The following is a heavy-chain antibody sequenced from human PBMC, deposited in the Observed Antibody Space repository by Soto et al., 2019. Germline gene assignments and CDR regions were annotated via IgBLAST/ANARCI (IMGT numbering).Heavy chain of an antibody. J-gene: IGHJ6*02. Sequence: GGSLRLCCAASEFTVDNYYMSWVRQAPGKGLEWVSVIYSGGTTYHADSVKGRFTISRDNSKNTVFLQMEAPRAEDTAVYYCARGNYDILTGYTYAMDVWGQGTTVTVSS. D-gene: IGHD3-9*01. CDR2: IYSGGTT. V-gene: IGHV3-53*01. CDR3: ARGNYDILTGYTYAMDV. CDR1: EFTVDNYY.